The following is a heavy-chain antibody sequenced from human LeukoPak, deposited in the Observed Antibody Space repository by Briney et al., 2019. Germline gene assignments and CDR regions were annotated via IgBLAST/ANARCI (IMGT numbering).Heavy chain of an antibody. CDR2: IYYSGST. Sequence: PSETLSLTCTVSGGSISSSSYYWGWIRQPPGKGLEWIGSIYYSGSTYYNPSLKSRVTISVDTSKNQFSLKLSSVTAADTAVYYCARGDCSSTSCYVDYWGQGTLVTVSS. D-gene: IGHD2-2*01. CDR3: ARGDCSSTSCYVDY. CDR1: GGSISSSSYY. J-gene: IGHJ4*02. V-gene: IGHV4-39*07.